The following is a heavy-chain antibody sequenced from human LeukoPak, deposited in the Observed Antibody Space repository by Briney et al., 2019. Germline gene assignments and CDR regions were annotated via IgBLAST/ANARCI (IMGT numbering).Heavy chain of an antibody. Sequence: KPSETLSLTCAVSGYSISSGYYWGWIRQPPGKGLEWIGSIYHSGSTYYNPSLKSRVTISVDTSKNQFSLKLTSVTAADTAVYYCARYPHHFDSWGQGTLVTVSS. V-gene: IGHV4-38-2*01. CDR1: GYSISSGYY. CDR2: IYHSGST. J-gene: IGHJ4*02. CDR3: ARYPHHFDS.